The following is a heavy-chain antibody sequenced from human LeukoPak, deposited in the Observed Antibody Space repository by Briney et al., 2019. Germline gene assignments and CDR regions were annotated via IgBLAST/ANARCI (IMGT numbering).Heavy chain of an antibody. V-gene: IGHV4-59*01. J-gene: IGHJ4*02. CDR2: IYYSGST. CDR3: AGEGGGSFDY. Sequence: SETLSLTCTVSGGSISSYYWSWIRQPPGKGLEWIGYIYYSGSTNCNPSLKSRATISVDTSKSQYSLKLSSVTAADTAVYYCAGEGGGSFDYWGQGTLVTVSS. D-gene: IGHD1-26*01. CDR1: GGSISSYY.